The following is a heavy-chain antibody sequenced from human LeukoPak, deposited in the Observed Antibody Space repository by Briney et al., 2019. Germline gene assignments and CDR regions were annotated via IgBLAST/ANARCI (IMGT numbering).Heavy chain of an antibody. CDR3: ARGIGLRYFDWLLDYYYGMDV. D-gene: IGHD3-9*01. V-gene: IGHV1-8*01. Sequence: ASVKVSCKASGYTFTSYDINWVRQATGQGLEWMGWMNPNSGNTGYAQKFQGRVTMTRSTSISTAYMELSSLRSEDTAVYYCARGIGLRYFDWLLDYYYGMDVWGQGTTVTVSS. J-gene: IGHJ6*02. CDR2: MNPNSGNT. CDR1: GYTFTSYD.